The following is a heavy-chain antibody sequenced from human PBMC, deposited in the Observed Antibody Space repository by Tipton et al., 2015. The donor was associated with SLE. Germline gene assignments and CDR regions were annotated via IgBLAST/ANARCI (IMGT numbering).Heavy chain of an antibody. J-gene: IGHJ2*01. CDR3: ARVVGEKYLGYCDL. CDR1: GYSFSNYY. Sequence: QSGAEVKKPGASVKISCKASGYSFSNYYIHWVRQAPGQGLEWMGIISPIGSDIIYAQKFRGRVTMTRDTSTSTVYMELSSLRSDDTAVYYCARVVGEKYLGYCDLWGRGTLVSVSS. D-gene: IGHD1-26*01. CDR2: ISPIGSDI. V-gene: IGHV1-46*01.